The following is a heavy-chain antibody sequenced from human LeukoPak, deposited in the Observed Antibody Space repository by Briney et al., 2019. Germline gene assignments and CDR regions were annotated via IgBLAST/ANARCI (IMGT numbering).Heavy chain of an antibody. Sequence: PSETLSLTCAVYGGSFSGYYWSWIRQPPGKGLEWIGEINHSGSTNYNPSLKSRVTISVDTSKNQFSLKLSSVTAADTAVYYCARPQSGLGWFDPWGQGILVTVSS. V-gene: IGHV4-34*01. J-gene: IGHJ5*02. CDR2: INHSGST. CDR1: GGSFSGYY. CDR3: ARPQSGLGWFDP.